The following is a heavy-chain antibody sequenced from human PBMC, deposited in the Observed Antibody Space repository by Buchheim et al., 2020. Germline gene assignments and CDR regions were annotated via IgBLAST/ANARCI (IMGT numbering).Heavy chain of an antibody. J-gene: IGHJ4*02. CDR2: ISYDGSNK. CDR1: GFTFSSYG. D-gene: IGHD5-18*01. CDR3: AKEGRGYSYGYIDY. Sequence: QVQLVESGGGVVQPGRSLRLSCAASGFTFSSYGMHWVRRAPGKGLEWVAVISYDGSNKYYADSVKGRFTISRDNSKNTLYLQMNSLRAEDTAVYYCAKEGRGYSYGYIDYWGQGTL. V-gene: IGHV3-30*18.